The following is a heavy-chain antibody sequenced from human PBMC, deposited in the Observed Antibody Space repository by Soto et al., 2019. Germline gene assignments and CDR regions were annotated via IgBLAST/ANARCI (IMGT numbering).Heavy chain of an antibody. Sequence: GGSLKISCKGSGYSFTSYWIGWVRQMPGKGLEWMGIIYPGDSDTRYSPSFQGQVTISADKSISTAYLQWSSLKASDTAMYYCARRMGYSGYPLEFDYWGQGTLVTVSS. J-gene: IGHJ4*02. CDR3: ARRMGYSGYPLEFDY. V-gene: IGHV5-51*01. CDR1: GYSFTSYW. CDR2: IYPGDSDT. D-gene: IGHD5-12*01.